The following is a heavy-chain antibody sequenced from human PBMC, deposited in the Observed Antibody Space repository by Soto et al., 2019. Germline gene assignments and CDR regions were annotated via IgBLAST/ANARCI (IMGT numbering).Heavy chain of an antibody. D-gene: IGHD6-13*01. J-gene: IGHJ4*02. V-gene: IGHV6-1*01. CDR1: GDSVSSNSAA. Sequence: SQTLSLTCAISGDSVSSNSAAWNWIRQSPSRGLEWLGRTYYRSKWYNDYAVSVKSRITINPDTSKNQFSLQLKSVTPEDTAVYYCARGGSPGIAAAGIWYYFDYWGQGTLVTVSS. CDR2: TYYRSKWYN. CDR3: ARGGSPGIAAAGIWYYFDY.